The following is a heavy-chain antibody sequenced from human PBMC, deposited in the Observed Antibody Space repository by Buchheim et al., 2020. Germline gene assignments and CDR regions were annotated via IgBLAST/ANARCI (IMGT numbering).Heavy chain of an antibody. Sequence: QVQLQQWGAGLLKPSETLSLTCAVYGGSFSGYYWSWIRQPPGKGLGWIGEINHSGSTNYNPSLKSRVTISVETSKNQFSLKLSSVTAADTAVYYCARGTTYYDFWSGYYTFDYWGQGTL. CDR2: INHSGST. J-gene: IGHJ4*02. CDR1: GGSFSGYY. D-gene: IGHD3-3*01. CDR3: ARGTTYYDFWSGYYTFDY. V-gene: IGHV4-34*01.